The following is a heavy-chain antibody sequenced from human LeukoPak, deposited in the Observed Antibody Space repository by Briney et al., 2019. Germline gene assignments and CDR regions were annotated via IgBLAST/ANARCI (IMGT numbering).Heavy chain of an antibody. V-gene: IGHV3-21*01. D-gene: IGHD5-18*01. CDR1: GFLFRDYG. J-gene: IGHJ4*02. CDR3: ARDTGGGRGYSYGPKILSPGLEFDY. Sequence: GGSLRLSCAASGFLFRDYGMNWVRQAPGKGLEWVSSISSSSSYIYYADSVKGRFTISRDNAKNSLYLQMNSLRAEDTAVYYCARDTGGGRGYSYGPKILSPGLEFDYWGQGTLVTVSS. CDR2: ISSSSSYI.